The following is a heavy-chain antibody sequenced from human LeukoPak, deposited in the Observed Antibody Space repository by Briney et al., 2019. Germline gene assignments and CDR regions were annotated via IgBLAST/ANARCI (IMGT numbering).Heavy chain of an antibody. CDR1: GGSFSGYY. D-gene: IGHD1-26*01. CDR2: INHSGST. V-gene: IGHV4-34*01. Sequence: PSETLSLTCAVYGGSFSGYYWSWIRQPPGKGLEWIGEINHSGSTNYNPSLKSRVTISVDTSKNQFSLKLSSVTAADTAVYYCARDKRSHHYGMDVWGQGTTVTVSS. CDR3: ARDKRSHHYGMDV. J-gene: IGHJ6*02.